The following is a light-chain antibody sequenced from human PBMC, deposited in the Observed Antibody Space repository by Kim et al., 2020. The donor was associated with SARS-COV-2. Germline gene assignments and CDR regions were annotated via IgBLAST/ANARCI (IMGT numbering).Light chain of an antibody. CDR1: QDISSW. Sequence: SASVGDRVTITWRASQDISSWLGWYQQKPGKAPKVLIYEAYNLQSGVPSRFSGSGSGTDFTLTINSLQSEDFATYYCQQTHSFPLTFGGGTKLEI. CDR2: EAY. V-gene: IGKV1D-12*01. J-gene: IGKJ4*01. CDR3: QQTHSFPLT.